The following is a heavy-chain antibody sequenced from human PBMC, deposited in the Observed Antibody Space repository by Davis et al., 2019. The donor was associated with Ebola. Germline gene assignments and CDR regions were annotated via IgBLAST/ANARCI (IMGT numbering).Heavy chain of an antibody. D-gene: IGHD1-26*01. V-gene: IGHV1-69*13. CDR3: ARERHLEATYFDY. CDR1: GGTFSSYA. CDR2: IIPIFGTA. J-gene: IGHJ4*02. Sequence: SVKVSCKASGGTFSSYAISWVRQAPGQGLEWMGGIIPIFGTANYAQKFQGRVTITADESTSTAYMELSSLRSEDTAVYYCARERHLEATYFDYWGQGTLVTVSS.